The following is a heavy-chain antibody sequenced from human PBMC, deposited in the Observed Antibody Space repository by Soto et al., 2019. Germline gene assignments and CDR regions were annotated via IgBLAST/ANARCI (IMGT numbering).Heavy chain of an antibody. CDR2: INHSGST. Sequence: PSETLSLTCAVYGGSFSGYYWSWIRQPPGKGLEWIGEINHSGSTNYNPSLKSRVTISVDTSKNQFSLKLSSVTAADTAVYYCRLQPDHYYYYYGMDVWGQGTPVTVSS. CDR1: GGSFSGYY. V-gene: IGHV4-34*01. CDR3: RLQPDHYYYYYGMDV. D-gene: IGHD4-4*01. J-gene: IGHJ6*02.